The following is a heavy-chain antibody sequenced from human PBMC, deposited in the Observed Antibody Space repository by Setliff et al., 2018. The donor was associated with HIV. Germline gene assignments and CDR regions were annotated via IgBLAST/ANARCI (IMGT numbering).Heavy chain of an antibody. J-gene: IGHJ4*02. Sequence: ETLSLSCAASGFIFTDYWMSWVRQAPGKGLEWVANIHKNGQSEKYYVDSVEGRFTISRDNTQNLVFLDMNSLRVEDTAVYYCAGSRGYFVKADWGQGTLVTVS. D-gene: IGHD3-10*01. CDR1: GFIFTDYW. CDR3: AGSRGYFVKAD. V-gene: IGHV3-7*01. CDR2: IHKNGQSEK.